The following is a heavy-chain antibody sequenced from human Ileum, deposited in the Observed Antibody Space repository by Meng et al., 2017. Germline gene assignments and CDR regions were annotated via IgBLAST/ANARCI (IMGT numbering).Heavy chain of an antibody. D-gene: IGHD6-13*01. CDR2: ISSSSSYI. V-gene: IGHV3-21*01. J-gene: IGHJ4*02. CDR3: ARDGYSSSSFDY. CDR1: GFTFSSYS. Sequence: VQLVGSGGGLVKAGGSLRLSCAASGFTFSSYSMNWVRQAPGKGLEWVSSISSSSSYIYYVDSVKGRFTISRDNAKNSLYLQMNSLRAEDTAVYYCARDGYSSSSFDYWGQGTLVTVSS.